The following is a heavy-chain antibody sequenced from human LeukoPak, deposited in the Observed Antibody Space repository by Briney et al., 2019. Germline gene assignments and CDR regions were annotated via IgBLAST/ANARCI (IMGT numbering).Heavy chain of an antibody. V-gene: IGHV4-31*03. CDR3: ARASTTVTVYFDY. CDR1: GGSISSGGYY. Sequence: SETLSLTCTVSGGSISSGGYYWSWIRQHPGKGLEWIGYIYYSGSTYYNPSLKSRVTISVDTSKNQFSLKLSSVTAADTAVYYCARASTTVTVYFDYWGQGTLVTVSS. D-gene: IGHD4-17*01. J-gene: IGHJ4*02. CDR2: IYYSGST.